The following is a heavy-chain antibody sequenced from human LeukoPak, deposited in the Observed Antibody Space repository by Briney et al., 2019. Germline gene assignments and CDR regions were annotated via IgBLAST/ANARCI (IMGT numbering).Heavy chain of an antibody. Sequence: GESLKISCKGSGYSFSTFWIGWVRQMPGKGLECMGVIYPDDFDTRYCPSFHGQVTISVDKSIKTAYLQWRSLKASDTAIYYCARRGCSGTTCSQNPYYYGLDVWGQGTTVIVSS. D-gene: IGHD2-15*01. CDR3: ARRGCSGTTCSQNPYYYGLDV. CDR2: IYPDDFDT. V-gene: IGHV5-51*01. CDR1: GYSFSTFW. J-gene: IGHJ6*02.